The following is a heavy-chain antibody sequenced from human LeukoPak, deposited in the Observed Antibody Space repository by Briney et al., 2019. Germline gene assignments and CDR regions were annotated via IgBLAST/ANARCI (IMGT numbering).Heavy chain of an antibody. J-gene: IGHJ4*02. Sequence: GGSLRLSCAASGFSFSIYAMSWVRQAPGKGLEWVSGISGSGSAAYYTDSVKGRFTISRDNSKNTLFLQMSSLRAEDTAVYYCATTIFGVVPYFDYWGQGTLVTVSS. D-gene: IGHD3-3*01. CDR2: ISGSGSAA. CDR3: ATTIFGVVPYFDY. V-gene: IGHV3-23*01. CDR1: GFSFSIYA.